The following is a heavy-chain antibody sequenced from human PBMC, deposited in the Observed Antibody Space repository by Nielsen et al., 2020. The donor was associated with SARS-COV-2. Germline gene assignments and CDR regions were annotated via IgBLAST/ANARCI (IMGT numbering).Heavy chain of an antibody. D-gene: IGHD1-26*01. V-gene: IGHV3-30*18. CDR2: ISYDGSNK. Sequence: GESLKISCAASGFTFSSYGMHWVRQAPGKGLEWVAVISYDGSNKYYADSVKGRFTISRDNSKNTLYLQMNSLRAEDTAVYYCAKLKGGSYFGYFDYWGQGTLVTVSS. CDR3: AKLKGGSYFGYFDY. J-gene: IGHJ4*02. CDR1: GFTFSSYG.